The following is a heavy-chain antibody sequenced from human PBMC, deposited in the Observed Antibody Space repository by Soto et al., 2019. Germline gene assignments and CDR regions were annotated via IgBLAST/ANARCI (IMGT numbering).Heavy chain of an antibody. V-gene: IGHV3-23*01. CDR1: GFTFSSYA. J-gene: IGHJ6*02. D-gene: IGHD3-10*01. CDR2: ISGSGGST. CDR3: AKSGGDYYDGMDV. Sequence: PGGSLRLSCAASGFTFSSYAMSWVRQAPGKGLEWVSAISGSGGSTYYADSVKGRFTISRDNSKNTLYLQMNSLSAEDTAVYYCAKSGGDYYDGMDVWGQGTTVTVSS.